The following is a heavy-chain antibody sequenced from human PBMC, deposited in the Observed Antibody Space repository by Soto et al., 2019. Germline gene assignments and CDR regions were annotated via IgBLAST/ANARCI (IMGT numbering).Heavy chain of an antibody. Sequence: PSETLSLTCTVSGCSISSGDYYWSWIRQPPGKGLEWIGYIYYSGSTYYNPSLKSRVTISVDTSKNQFSLKLSSVTAADTAVYYCARGSGSYSYWFDPWGQGTQVTVSS. V-gene: IGHV4-30-4*01. CDR1: GCSISSGDYY. J-gene: IGHJ5*02. CDR2: IYYSGST. D-gene: IGHD1-26*01. CDR3: ARGSGSYSYWFDP.